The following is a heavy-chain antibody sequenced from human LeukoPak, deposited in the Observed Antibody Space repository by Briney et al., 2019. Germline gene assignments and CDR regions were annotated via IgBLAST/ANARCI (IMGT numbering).Heavy chain of an antibody. J-gene: IGHJ4*02. Sequence: VASVKVSCKASGYTFTGHYMNWVRLAPGQGLEWMGWINPTGGTTYAQKFQDRVTMTRDTSINTAYMEQSGLRSDDTAVYYCARDLGWSSSHWGQGTLVTVSS. V-gene: IGHV1-2*02. CDR2: INPTGGT. D-gene: IGHD6-6*01. CDR3: ARDLGWSSSH. CDR1: GYTFTGHY.